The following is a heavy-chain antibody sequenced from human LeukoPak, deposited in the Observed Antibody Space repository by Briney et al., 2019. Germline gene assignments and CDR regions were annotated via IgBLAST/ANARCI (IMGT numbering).Heavy chain of an antibody. CDR3: ARGQRRQGYCSNTSCYGYYYYYMDV. CDR2: IYTSGST. D-gene: IGHD2-2*01. Sequence: SETLSLTCTVSGGSISSYYWSWIRQPAGKGLEWIGRIYTSGSTNYNPSLKSRVTMSVDTSKNQFSLKLTSVTAADTAVYYCARGQRRQGYCSNTSCYGYYYYYMDVWDKGTTVTVSS. CDR1: GGSISSYY. V-gene: IGHV4-4*07. J-gene: IGHJ6*03.